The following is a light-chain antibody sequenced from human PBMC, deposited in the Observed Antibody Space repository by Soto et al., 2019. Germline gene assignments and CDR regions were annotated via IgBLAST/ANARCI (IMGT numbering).Light chain of an antibody. Sequence: QSALTQRASVSGSPGQSITISCTRTGSDVGSYNFVSWYQQHPGEVPKVMIYEVSKRPSGVSDRFSGSKSGNTASLTISGLQAEDEADYYCCADAGRSTYVFGTGTKVTVL. V-gene: IGLV2-23*02. CDR3: CADAGRSTYV. CDR2: EVS. J-gene: IGLJ1*01. CDR1: GSDVGSYNF.